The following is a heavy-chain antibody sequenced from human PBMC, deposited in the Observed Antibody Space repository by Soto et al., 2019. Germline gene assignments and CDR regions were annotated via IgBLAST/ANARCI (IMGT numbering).Heavy chain of an antibody. Sequence: QITLKESGPTLVKPTQTLTLTCTFSGFSLTTQGVHVGWIRQPRGKALKWLALIYWDDNDVYSPSLKNRLTTTKDTSKSHVVLTLATVDPVDTATYYCVYRDFGDYFFQFWGQGILVNVSS. V-gene: IGHV2-5*02. CDR1: GFSLTTQGVH. D-gene: IGHD4-17*01. J-gene: IGHJ4*02. CDR3: VYRDFGDYFFQF. CDR2: IYWDDND.